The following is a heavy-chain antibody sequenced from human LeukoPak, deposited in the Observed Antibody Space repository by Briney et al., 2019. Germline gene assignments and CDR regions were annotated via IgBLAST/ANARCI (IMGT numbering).Heavy chain of an antibody. D-gene: IGHD3-9*01. Sequence: GGSLRLSCAASGFTFSSYSMNWVRQAPGQGLEWVSSISSSSSYIYYADSVKGRFTISRDNAKNSLYLQMNSLRAEDTAVYYCARDLGGILTGQDAFDIWGQGTMVTVSS. V-gene: IGHV3-21*01. CDR2: ISSSSSYI. CDR1: GFTFSSYS. J-gene: IGHJ3*02. CDR3: ARDLGGILTGQDAFDI.